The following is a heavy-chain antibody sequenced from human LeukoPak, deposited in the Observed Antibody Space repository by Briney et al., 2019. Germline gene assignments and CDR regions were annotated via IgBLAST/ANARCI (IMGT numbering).Heavy chain of an antibody. CDR2: INHSGST. CDR1: GGSFSGYY. V-gene: IGHV4-34*01. CDR3: ARVKANWLLRYFDWFLDY. Sequence: SKTLSLTCAVYGGSFSGYYWSWIRQPPGKGLEWIGEINHSGSTNYNPSLKSRVTISVDTSKNQFSLKLSSVTAADTAVYYCARVKANWLLRYFDWFLDYWGQGTLVTVSS. D-gene: IGHD3-9*01. J-gene: IGHJ4*02.